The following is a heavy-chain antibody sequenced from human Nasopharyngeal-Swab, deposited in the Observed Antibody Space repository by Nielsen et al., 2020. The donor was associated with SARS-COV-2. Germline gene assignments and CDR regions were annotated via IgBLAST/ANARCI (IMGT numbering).Heavy chain of an antibody. D-gene: IGHD6-19*01. V-gene: IGHV3-11*05. J-gene: IGHJ4*02. Sequence: WIRQPPGKGLEWVSYISSSSSYTNYADSVKGRFTISRDNAKNSLYLQMNSLRAEDTAVYYCARGSHGGSAWYPFGYWGQGTLATVSS. CDR3: ARGSHGGSAWYPFGY. CDR2: ISSSSSYT.